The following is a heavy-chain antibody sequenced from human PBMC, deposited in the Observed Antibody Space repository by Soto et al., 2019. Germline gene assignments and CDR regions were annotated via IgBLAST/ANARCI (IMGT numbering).Heavy chain of an antibody. CDR1: GGSISDYY. CDR2: IYYTRST. V-gene: IGHV4-59*08. CDR3: AVLWRWLQALDS. J-gene: IGHJ4*02. D-gene: IGHD5-12*01. Sequence: QVQLQESGPGLVKPSETLSLTCTVSGGSISDYYWSWIRQPPGKGLEWVGYIYYTRSTAYNPSLKSLVTLPVDTSKSHFSLKLHFVSAADTAVYSCAVLWRWLQALDSWGQGTLVTVSS.